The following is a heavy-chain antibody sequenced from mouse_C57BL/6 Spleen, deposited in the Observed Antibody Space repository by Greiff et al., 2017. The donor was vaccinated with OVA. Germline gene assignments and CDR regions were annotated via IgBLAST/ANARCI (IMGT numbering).Heavy chain of an antibody. CDR2: IHPNSGST. D-gene: IGHD1-1*01. CDR3: ARNCYGSSYWFAY. CDR1: GYTFTSYW. Sequence: QVQLQQPGAELVKPGASVKLSCKASGYTFTSYWMHWVKQRPGQGLEWIGMIHPNSGSTNYNEKFKSKATLTVDKSSSTAYMQLSRLTSEDSAVYYCARNCYGSSYWFAYWGQGTLVTVSA. J-gene: IGHJ3*01. V-gene: IGHV1-64*01.